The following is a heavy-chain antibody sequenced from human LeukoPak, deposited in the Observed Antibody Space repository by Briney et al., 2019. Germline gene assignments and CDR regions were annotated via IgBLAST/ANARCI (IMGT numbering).Heavy chain of an antibody. V-gene: IGHV3-30*02. CDR1: GFTFSSYG. J-gene: IGHJ4*02. CDR3: AKEETIAARGFYFDY. CDR2: IRYDGSNK. D-gene: IGHD6-6*01. Sequence: GGSLRLSCAASGFTFSSYGMHWVRQAPGKGLEWVAFIRYDGSNKYYADSVKGRFTISRDNSKNTLYLQMNSLRAEDTAVYYCAKEETIAARGFYFDYWGQGTLVTVSS.